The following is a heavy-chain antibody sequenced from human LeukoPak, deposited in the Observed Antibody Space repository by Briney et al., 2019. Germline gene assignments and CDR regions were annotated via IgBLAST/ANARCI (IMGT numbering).Heavy chain of an antibody. D-gene: IGHD3-22*01. V-gene: IGHV4-59*01. CDR1: GGSISSYY. CDR3: ARVTGYMIEDYFDY. CDR2: IYYSGST. J-gene: IGHJ4*02. Sequence: SETLSLTCTFSGGSISSYYWSWIRQPPGKGLEWIGYIYYSGSTNYNPSLKSRVTISVDTSKNQFSLKLSSVTAADTAVYYCARVTGYMIEDYFDYWGQGTLVTVSS.